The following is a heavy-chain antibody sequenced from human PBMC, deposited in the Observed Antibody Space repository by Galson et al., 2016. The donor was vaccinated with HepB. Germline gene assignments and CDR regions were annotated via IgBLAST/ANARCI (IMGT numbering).Heavy chain of an antibody. V-gene: IGHV1-58*01. D-gene: IGHD6-13*01. CDR2: IVVGSGNT. Sequence: SVKVSCKASGFTFSRSAVQWVRQARGQRLEWIGLIVVGSGNTNYAQKFQERVTITRDTSTSTAYMELNSLRSDDTAEYYCAAGCSWYGSGRYGVAVWGQGTTVTVSS. CDR3: AAGCSWYGSGRYGVAV. J-gene: IGHJ6*02. CDR1: GFTFSRSA.